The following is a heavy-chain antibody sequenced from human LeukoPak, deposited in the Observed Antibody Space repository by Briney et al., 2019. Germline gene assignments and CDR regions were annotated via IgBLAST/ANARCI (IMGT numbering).Heavy chain of an antibody. CDR1: GGSISSSSCY. CDR2: IYYSGST. D-gene: IGHD3-16*02. V-gene: IGHV4-39*07. Sequence: PSETLSLTCTVSGGSISSSSCYWGWIRQPPGKGLEWIGSIYYSGSTYYNPSLKSRVTISVDTSKNQFSLKLSSVTAADTAVYYCARLRLGELSEDYWGQGTLVTVSS. J-gene: IGHJ4*02. CDR3: ARLRLGELSEDY.